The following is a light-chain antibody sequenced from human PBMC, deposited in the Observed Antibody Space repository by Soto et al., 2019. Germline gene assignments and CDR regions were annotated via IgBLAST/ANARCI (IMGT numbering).Light chain of an antibody. CDR1: SSNIGAGHD. CDR3: QSYDSSLSGSV. CDR2: GNS. V-gene: IGLV1-40*01. Sequence: QSALTQPPSVSGAPGQRVTISCTGSSSNIGAGHDVHWYHHLPGAAPKLLIFGNSNRPSGVPDRFSGSKSGTSASLAITGLQAEDEADYYCQSYDSSLSGSVFGGGTKLTVL. J-gene: IGLJ3*02.